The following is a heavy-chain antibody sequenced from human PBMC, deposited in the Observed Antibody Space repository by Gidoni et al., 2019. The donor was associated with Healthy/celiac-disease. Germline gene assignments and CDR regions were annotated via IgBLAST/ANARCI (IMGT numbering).Heavy chain of an antibody. CDR2: IKSKTDGGTT. J-gene: IGHJ3*02. Sequence: EVQLVESGGGLVQPGGSLRLSCAASGFTFSNAWMSWVRQAPGKGLEWVGRIKSKTDGGTTDYAAPVKGRFTISRDDSKNTLYLQMNSLKTEDTAVYYCTTAAGHLAAAGPNDAFDIWGQGTMVTVSS. V-gene: IGHV3-15*01. D-gene: IGHD6-13*01. CDR3: TTAAGHLAAAGPNDAFDI. CDR1: GFTFSNAW.